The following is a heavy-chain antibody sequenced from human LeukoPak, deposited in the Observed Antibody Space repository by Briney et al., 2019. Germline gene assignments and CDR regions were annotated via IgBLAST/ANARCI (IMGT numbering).Heavy chain of an antibody. CDR3: ARDLSPPRYYDSSGYQVDP. CDR1: GYTFTGYY. D-gene: IGHD3-22*01. Sequence: GASVKVSCKASGYTFTGYYMHWVRQAPGQGLEWMGWINPNSGGTNYAQKFQGRVTMTRDTSISTAYMELSRLRSDDTAVYYCARDLSPPRYYDSSGYQVDPWGQGTLVTVSS. J-gene: IGHJ5*02. CDR2: INPNSGGT. V-gene: IGHV1-2*02.